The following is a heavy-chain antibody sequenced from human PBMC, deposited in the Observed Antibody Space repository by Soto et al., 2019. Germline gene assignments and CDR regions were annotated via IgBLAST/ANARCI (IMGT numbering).Heavy chain of an antibody. CDR2: IKQDGSEK. CDR3: ARSGGSTPRYYYYYMDV. Sequence: GGSLRLSCAASGFTFSSYWMSWVRQAPGKGLEWVANIKQDGSEKYYVDSVKGRFTISRDNAKNSLYLQMNSLRAEDTAVYYCARSGGSTPRYYYYYMDVWGKGTSVTVSS. V-gene: IGHV3-7*01. D-gene: IGHD2-2*01. CDR1: GFTFSSYW. J-gene: IGHJ6*03.